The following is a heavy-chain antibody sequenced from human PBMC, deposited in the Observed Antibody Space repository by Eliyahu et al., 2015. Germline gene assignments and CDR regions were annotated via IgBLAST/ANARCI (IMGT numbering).Heavy chain of an antibody. CDR2: INHSGST. CDR3: ARVLGNNYYGSGSPRADAFDI. J-gene: IGHJ3*02. Sequence: QVQLQQWGAGLLKPSETLSLTCAVYGGSFSGYYWXWIRQPPGKGLEWIGEINHSGSTNYNPSLKSRVTISVDTSKNQFSLKLSSVTAADTAVYYCARVLGNNYYGSGSPRADAFDIWGQGTMVTVSS. D-gene: IGHD3-10*01. V-gene: IGHV4-34*01. CDR1: GGSFSGYY.